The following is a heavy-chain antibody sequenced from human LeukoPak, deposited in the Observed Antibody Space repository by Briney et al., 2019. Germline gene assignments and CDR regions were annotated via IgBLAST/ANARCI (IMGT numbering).Heavy chain of an antibody. CDR1: GGSFNVYY. V-gene: IGHV4-34*01. CDR2: INHSGSS. CDR3: ARGPQYCSGGSCYSGVFSYFDY. Sequence: PSETLSLTCAVFGGSFNVYYWSWIRQPPGKGLDWIGEINHSGSSNYNPSLKSRVAISVDTSKNQFSLKLSSVTAEDTDVYYCARGPQYCSGGSCYSGVFSYFDYWGQGTLVTVSS. J-gene: IGHJ4*02. D-gene: IGHD2-15*01.